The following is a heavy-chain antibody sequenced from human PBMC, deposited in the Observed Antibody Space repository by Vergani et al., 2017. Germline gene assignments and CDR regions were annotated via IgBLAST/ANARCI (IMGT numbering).Heavy chain of an antibody. V-gene: IGHV4-39*02. CDR2: IYYSGST. J-gene: IGHJ4*02. Sequence: QLQLQESGPGLVKPSETLSLTCTVSGGSISSSSYYWGWIRQPPGKGLEWIGSIYYSGSTYYNPSLKSRVTISVDTSKNQFSLKLSSVTAADTAVYYCARENYGGNSFSIADFDYWGQGTLVTVSS. CDR1: GGSISSSSYY. CDR3: ARENYGGNSFSIADFDY. D-gene: IGHD4-23*01.